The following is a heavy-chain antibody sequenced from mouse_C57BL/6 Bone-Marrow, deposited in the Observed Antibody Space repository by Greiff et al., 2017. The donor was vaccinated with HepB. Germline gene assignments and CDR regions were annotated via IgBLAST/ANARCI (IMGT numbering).Heavy chain of an antibody. CDR3: ASMPPHYYGSSYGAMDY. J-gene: IGHJ4*01. CDR1: GYTFTSYW. V-gene: IGHV1-59*01. Sequence: QVQLQQPGAELVRPGTSVKLSCKASGYTFTSYWMHWVKQRPGQGLEWIGVIDPSDSYTNYNQKFKGKATLTVDTSSSTAYMQLSSLTSEDSAVYYCASMPPHYYGSSYGAMDYWGQGTSVTVSS. CDR2: IDPSDSYT. D-gene: IGHD1-1*01.